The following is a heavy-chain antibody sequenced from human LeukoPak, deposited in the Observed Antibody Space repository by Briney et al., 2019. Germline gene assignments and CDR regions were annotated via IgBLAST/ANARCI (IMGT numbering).Heavy chain of an antibody. CDR2: IYHSGST. D-gene: IGHD6-25*01. V-gene: IGHV4-4*02. Sequence: PSGTLSLPCAVSGGSISSSNWWSWVRQPPGKGLEWIGEIYHSGSTNYNPSLKSRVTMSVDKSKNQFSLKLSSVTAADTAVYYCARALAATMMTFDIWGQGTMVTVSS. J-gene: IGHJ3*02. CDR3: ARALAATMMTFDI. CDR1: GGSISSSNW.